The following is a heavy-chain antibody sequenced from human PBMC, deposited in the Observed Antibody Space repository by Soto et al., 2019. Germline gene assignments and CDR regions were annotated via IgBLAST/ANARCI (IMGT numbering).Heavy chain of an antibody. CDR1: GFTFSSYD. CDR3: ARGGSTVTTSYYYYGMDV. J-gene: IGHJ6*02. D-gene: IGHD4-4*01. CDR2: IGTAGDT. V-gene: IGHV3-13*01. Sequence: GGSLRLSCAASGFTFSSYDMHWVRQATGKGLEWVSAIGTAGDTYYPGSVKGRFTISRENAKNSLYLQMNSLRAEDTAVYYCARGGSTVTTSYYYYGMDVWGQGTTVTVSS.